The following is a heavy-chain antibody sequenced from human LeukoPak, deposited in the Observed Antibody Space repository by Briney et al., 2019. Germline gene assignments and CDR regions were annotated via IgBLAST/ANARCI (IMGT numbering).Heavy chain of an antibody. J-gene: IGHJ3*02. Sequence: SVKLSCRASGGTFNRYAINWVQQAPGQPLKWMGRIIRIFGTRNYAQKFQGRVTIITDESTSTAYMELRSLRSEDTAVYYCARDTRRQSSSGYYLMDAFDIWGQGTMVTVSS. CDR1: GGTFNRYA. V-gene: IGHV1-69*05. D-gene: IGHD3-22*01. CDR3: ARDTRRQSSSGYYLMDAFDI. CDR2: IIRIFGTR.